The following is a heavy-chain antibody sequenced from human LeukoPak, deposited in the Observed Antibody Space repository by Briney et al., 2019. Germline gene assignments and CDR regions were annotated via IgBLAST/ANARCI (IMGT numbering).Heavy chain of an antibody. Sequence: GGSLRLSCAASGFTFSSYWMSWVRQAPGKGLEWVANIKQDGSEKYYVDSVKGRFTISRDNAKNSLYLQMNSLRAEDTAVYYCARVRFGTMVRGVMYFDYWGQGTLVTVSS. CDR1: GFTFSSYW. J-gene: IGHJ4*02. D-gene: IGHD3-10*01. V-gene: IGHV3-7*01. CDR2: IKQDGSEK. CDR3: ARVRFGTMVRGVMYFDY.